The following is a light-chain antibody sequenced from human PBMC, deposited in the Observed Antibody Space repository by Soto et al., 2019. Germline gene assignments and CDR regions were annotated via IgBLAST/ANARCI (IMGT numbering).Light chain of an antibody. V-gene: IGLV2-14*01. CDR3: SSYTTNNAHV. J-gene: IGLJ2*01. CDR2: EIF. Sequence: QSALTQPASVSASPGQSISISCTGTTNDIGAFDYVSWYQQHPGKAPKLIIYEIFNRPSGVSHRFSGSKSGNSASLTISGLQAEDEADYYCSSYTTNNAHVFGGGTKV. CDR1: TNDIGAFDY.